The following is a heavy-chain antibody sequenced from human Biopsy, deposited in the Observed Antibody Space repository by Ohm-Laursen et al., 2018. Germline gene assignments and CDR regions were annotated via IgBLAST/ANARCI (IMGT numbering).Heavy chain of an antibody. Sequence: SLRLSCAASGFTFSRTWMNWVRQAPGKGLEWVSSISASSSYIYYADSVKGRFTISRDNSKNALYLQMNSLRPADTAKYYCVRGRAYWGQGTLVTVSS. CDR1: GFTFSRTW. J-gene: IGHJ4*02. CDR2: ISASSSYI. V-gene: IGHV3-21*04. CDR3: VRGRAY.